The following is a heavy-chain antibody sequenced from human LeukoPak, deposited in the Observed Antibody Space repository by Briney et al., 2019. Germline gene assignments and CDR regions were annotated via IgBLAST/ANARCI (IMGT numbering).Heavy chain of an antibody. D-gene: IGHD3-22*01. V-gene: IGHV3-30*03. J-gene: IGHJ4*02. Sequence: GESLRLSCAASGFTFSTYAMSWVRQAPGKGLEWVAVISYDGSNKYYADSVKGRFTISRDNSKNTLYLQMNSLRAEDTAVYYCARDSRIIPTSGDYWGQGTLVTVSS. CDR2: ISYDGSNK. CDR3: ARDSRIIPTSGDY. CDR1: GFTFSTYA.